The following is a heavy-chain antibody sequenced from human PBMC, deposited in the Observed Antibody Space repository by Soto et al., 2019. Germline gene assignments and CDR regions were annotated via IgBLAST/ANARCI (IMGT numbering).Heavy chain of an antibody. J-gene: IGHJ6*02. CDR2: IIPIFGTA. CDR1: GGTFSSYA. D-gene: IGHD6-13*01. Sequence: QVQLVQSGAEVKKPGSSVKVSCKASGGTFSSYAISWVRQAPGQGLEWMGGIIPIFGTANYAQKFQGRVTITADESTSTAYMGLSSLRSEDTAVYYCASGVPPGYSSSWYNYYYYYGMDVWGQGTTVTVSS. CDR3: ASGVPPGYSSSWYNYYYYYGMDV. V-gene: IGHV1-69*01.